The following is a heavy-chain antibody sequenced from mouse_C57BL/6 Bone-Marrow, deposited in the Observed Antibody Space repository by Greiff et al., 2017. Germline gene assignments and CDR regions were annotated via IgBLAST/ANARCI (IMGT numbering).Heavy chain of an antibody. D-gene: IGHD1-1*01. Sequence: QVQLQQPGAELVMPGASVKLSCKASGYTFTSYWMHWLKQRPGQGLEWIGEIDPSDSYTNYNQKFKGKSTLTVDKSSSTAYMQLSSLTSEDSAVYYCAREGILRSFDYWGQGTTLTVSS. CDR2: IDPSDSYT. CDR3: AREGILRSFDY. V-gene: IGHV1-69*01. J-gene: IGHJ2*01. CDR1: GYTFTSYW.